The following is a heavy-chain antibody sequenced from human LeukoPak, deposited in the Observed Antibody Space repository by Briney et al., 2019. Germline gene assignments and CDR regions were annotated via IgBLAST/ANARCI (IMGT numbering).Heavy chain of an antibody. CDR3: ARDFESGFWSGYYSSWFDP. D-gene: IGHD3-3*01. J-gene: IGHJ5*02. Sequence: GASVKVSCKASGYTFTSYGISWVRQAPGQGLEWMGWISAYNGNTNYAQKLQGRVTMTTDTSTSTAYMELRSLRSDDTAVYYCARDFESGFWSGYYSSWFDPWGQGTLVTVSS. V-gene: IGHV1-18*01. CDR1: GYTFTSYG. CDR2: ISAYNGNT.